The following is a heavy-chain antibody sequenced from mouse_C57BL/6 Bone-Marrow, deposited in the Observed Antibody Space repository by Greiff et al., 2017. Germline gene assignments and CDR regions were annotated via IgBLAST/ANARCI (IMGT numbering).Heavy chain of an antibody. CDR1: GFNIKDDY. CDR2: IDPENGDT. V-gene: IGHV14-4*01. Sequence: VQLQQSGAELVRPGASVKLSCTASGFNIKDDYMHWVKQRPEQGLEWIGWIDPENGDTEYASKFQGKATITADTSSNTAYLQLSSLTSEDTAVYYCTTGLRDAYWGQGTLVTVSA. D-gene: IGHD2-4*01. J-gene: IGHJ3*01. CDR3: TTGLRDAY.